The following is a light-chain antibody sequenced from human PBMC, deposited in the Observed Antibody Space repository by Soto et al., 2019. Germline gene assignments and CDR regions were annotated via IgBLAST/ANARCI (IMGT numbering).Light chain of an antibody. CDR3: QQHGQWPIT. CDR2: GIS. V-gene: IGKV3D-15*01. J-gene: IGKJ5*01. CDR1: QSVNSN. Sequence: EIVMTQSPATLSVSPGERATLSCRASQSVNSNYLAWYQQKPGQAPRLLIYGISKRATDIPDRFSGSGSGTEFTLTISSLHPEDFATYYCQQHGQWPITFGQGTRLAIK.